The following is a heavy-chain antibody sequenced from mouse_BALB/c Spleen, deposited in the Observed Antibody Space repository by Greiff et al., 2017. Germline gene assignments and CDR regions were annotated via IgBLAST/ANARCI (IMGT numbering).Heavy chain of an antibody. V-gene: IGHV5-9-3*01. CDR1: GFTFSSYA. CDR3: ARRDGKGGYYAMDY. J-gene: IGHJ4*01. D-gene: IGHD2-1*01. CDR2: ISSGGSYT. Sequence: EVKLVESGGGLVKPGGSLKLSCAASGFTFSSYAMSWVRQTPEKRLEWVATISSGGSYTYYPDSVKGRFTISRDNAKNTLYLQMSSLRSEDTAMYYCARRDGKGGYYAMDYWGQGTSVTVSS.